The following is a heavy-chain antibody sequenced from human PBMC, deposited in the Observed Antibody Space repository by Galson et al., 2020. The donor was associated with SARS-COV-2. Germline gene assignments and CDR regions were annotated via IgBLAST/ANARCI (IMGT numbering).Heavy chain of an antibody. V-gene: IGHV4-59*01. J-gene: IGHJ4*02. Sequence: SETLSLTCSVSGGSISSSYWSWIRQPPGKGLEWLGYIYYRGRTNYSPPLNSRVTMSIDTSRNQFSLNLNSVTAADTAIYYCAITYFYDSIGYWTFDHWGQGTLVTVSS. CDR2: IYYRGRT. D-gene: IGHD3-22*01. CDR1: GGSISSSY. CDR3: AITYFYDSIGYWTFDH.